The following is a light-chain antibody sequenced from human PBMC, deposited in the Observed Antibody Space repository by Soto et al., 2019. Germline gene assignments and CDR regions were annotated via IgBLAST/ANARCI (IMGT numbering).Light chain of an antibody. J-gene: IGKJ5*01. CDR2: AAS. CDR3: QQSYSKP. Sequence: THMRHDPRTQAASVGDRGTSTCRASQSITNYLNWYQHKPGQAPNLLIYAASSLQSGVPSRLSGSGSGTDVTLTISSLQPEDFATYYWQQSYSKPFGQGTRLEIK. V-gene: IGKV1-39*01. CDR1: QSITNY.